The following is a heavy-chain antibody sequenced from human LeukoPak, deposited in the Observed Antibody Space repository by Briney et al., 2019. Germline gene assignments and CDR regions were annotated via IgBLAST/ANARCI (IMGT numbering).Heavy chain of an antibody. CDR1: GFTVSSNY. D-gene: IGHD3-10*01. Sequence: GGSLRLSCAASGFTVSSNYMSWVRQAPGKGLEWVSVIYSGGRTYYADSVKGRFTIPRDNSKAQLYLQMSRLRAEDTAVYYCASRYGSGSYYAFDIWGQGTMVTVSS. V-gene: IGHV3-53*01. J-gene: IGHJ3*02. CDR2: IYSGGRT. CDR3: ASRYGSGSYYAFDI.